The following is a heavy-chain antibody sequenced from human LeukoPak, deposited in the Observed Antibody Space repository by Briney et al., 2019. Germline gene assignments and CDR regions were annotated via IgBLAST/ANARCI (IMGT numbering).Heavy chain of an antibody. CDR2: INHSGST. CDR3: ARDTVVVPSWFDP. J-gene: IGHJ5*02. CDR1: GGSISSSSYY. D-gene: IGHD2-2*01. Sequence: SETLSLTCTVSGGSISSSSYYWGWIRQPPGKGLEWIGEINHSGSTNYNPSLKSRVTISVDTSKNQFSLKLSSVTAADTAVYYCARDTVVVPSWFDPWGQGTLVTVSS. V-gene: IGHV4-39*07.